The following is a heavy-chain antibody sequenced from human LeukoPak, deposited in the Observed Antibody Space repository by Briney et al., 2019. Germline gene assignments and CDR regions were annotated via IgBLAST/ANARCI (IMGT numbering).Heavy chain of an antibody. D-gene: IGHD6-19*01. CDR2: INSDGITT. V-gene: IGHV3-74*01. CDR1: GFTFDDYG. Sequence: GGSLRLSCVASGFTFDDYGISWVRQAPGKGLEWVSRINSDGITTSYADSVKGRFTISRDNAKNTLYLQMNSLRAEDTAVYYCARDMVAGGPDYWGQGTLVTVPS. CDR3: ARDMVAGGPDY. J-gene: IGHJ4*02.